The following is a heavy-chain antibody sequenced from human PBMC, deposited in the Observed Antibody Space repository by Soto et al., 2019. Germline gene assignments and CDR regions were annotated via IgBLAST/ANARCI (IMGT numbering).Heavy chain of an antibody. V-gene: IGHV4-30-4*01. D-gene: IGHD3-22*01. Sequence: SETLSLTCTVSTGSMESRDHYWSWIRQSPGRGLEWIGHFYHSGSTYYNPSLRSRASISKDLSKNQFFLELSSVTGADTAVYFCARIYWIRDSSGYHHPFDDGGQGTLVTVSS. CDR1: TGSMESRDHY. CDR2: FYHSGST. J-gene: IGHJ5*02. CDR3: ARIYWIRDSSGYHHPFDD.